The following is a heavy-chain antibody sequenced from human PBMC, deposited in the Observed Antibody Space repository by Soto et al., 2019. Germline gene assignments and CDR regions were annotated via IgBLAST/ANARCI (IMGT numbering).Heavy chain of an antibody. D-gene: IGHD3-16*02. CDR3: ARDVSYRGFDYFDP. Sequence: GGSLRLSCAASGFTSSRFWMSWVRQAPGKGLEWVANIKQDGSEKYYVDSVKGRFTISRDNAENSLYLQMNNLRAEDTAVYYCARDVSYRGFDYFDPWGQGTLVPVSS. J-gene: IGHJ5*02. V-gene: IGHV3-7*05. CDR2: IKQDGSEK. CDR1: GFTSSRFW.